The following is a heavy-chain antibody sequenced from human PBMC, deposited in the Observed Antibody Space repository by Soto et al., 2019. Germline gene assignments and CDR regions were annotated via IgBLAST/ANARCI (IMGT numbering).Heavy chain of an antibody. Sequence: QVQLQESGPGLVKPSQTLSLTCTVSGGSISSGDYYWSWIRQPPGKGLEWIGYIYYSGTTYYNPSLKSRIIISLDMSQNQFSLKVSSVTAADTAVYYCAREQGYTRGYGMDVWGQGTTVTVSS. D-gene: IGHD5-18*01. CDR3: AREQGYTRGYGMDV. J-gene: IGHJ6*02. V-gene: IGHV4-30-4*08. CDR1: GGSISSGDYY. CDR2: IYYSGTT.